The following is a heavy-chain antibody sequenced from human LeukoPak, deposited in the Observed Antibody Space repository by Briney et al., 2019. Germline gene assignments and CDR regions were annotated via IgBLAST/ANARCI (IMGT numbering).Heavy chain of an antibody. D-gene: IGHD3-10*01. V-gene: IGHV1-2*02. CDR1: GYSFTDHY. Sequence: ASVKVSCKASGYSFTDHYIHWVRQAPGQGLEWMGRINPNSGDTLYAQKFQGRVTMTRDTSISTAYMELSRLRSDDTAVYYCAREVRGWFDPWGQGTLVTVSS. J-gene: IGHJ5*02. CDR3: AREVRGWFDP. CDR2: INPNSGDT.